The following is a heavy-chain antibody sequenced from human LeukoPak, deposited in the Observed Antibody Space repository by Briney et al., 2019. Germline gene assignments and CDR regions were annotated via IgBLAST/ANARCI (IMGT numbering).Heavy chain of an antibody. D-gene: IGHD6-13*01. CDR1: AYTFTGYY. J-gene: IGHJ4*02. CDR2: INPNSGST. Sequence: VASVKVSCKSSAYTFTGYYLHLVRQAPGQGLEWMGWINPNSGSTNYAYEFHGRVTITIDTAISKAYLELSRLRSDETAVYYCARDPRLAAAGLRTLYDYWGQGTLVT. CDR3: ARDPRLAAAGLRTLYDY. V-gene: IGHV1-2*02.